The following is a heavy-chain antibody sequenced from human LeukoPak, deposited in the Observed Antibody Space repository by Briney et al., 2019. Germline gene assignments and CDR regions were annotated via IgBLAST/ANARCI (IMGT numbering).Heavy chain of an antibody. CDR3: ARGRGGSYLDY. CDR1: GGSFSGYY. J-gene: IGHJ4*02. Sequence: TETLSLTCAVYGGSFSGYYWSWIRQPPGKGLEWIGEINHSGSTNYNPSLKSRVTISVDTSKNQFSLKLSSVTAADTAVYYCARGRGGSYLDYWGQGTLVTVSS. V-gene: IGHV4-34*01. D-gene: IGHD1-26*01. CDR2: INHSGST.